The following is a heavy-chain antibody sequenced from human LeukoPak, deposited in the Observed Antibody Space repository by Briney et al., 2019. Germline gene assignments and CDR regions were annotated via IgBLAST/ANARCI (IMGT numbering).Heavy chain of an antibody. Sequence: PSQTLSLTCTVSGVSISSVGYYWSWIRQYPGKGLEWIGYIHYSGSTYYNPSLSSRVTISVDRSTNHFSLKVSSVTAADTAVYYCARDAIDSNYFDFWGEGTLVTVSS. D-gene: IGHD4-11*01. V-gene: IGHV4-31*03. J-gene: IGHJ4*02. CDR1: GVSISSVGYY. CDR3: ARDAIDSNYFDF. CDR2: IHYSGST.